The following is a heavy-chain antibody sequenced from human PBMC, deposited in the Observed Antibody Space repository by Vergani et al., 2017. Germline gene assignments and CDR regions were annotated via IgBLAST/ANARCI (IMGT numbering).Heavy chain of an antibody. CDR2: IYWDDDK. CDR3: ARFCGSGSDLGY. CDR1: GFSLSTSGVG. V-gene: IGHV2-5*02. Sequence: QITLKESGPTLVKPTQTLTLTCTFSGFSLSTSGVGVGWIRQPPGKALEWLALIYWDDDKRYSPALKSRLTITKDTSKNQVVLTMTNMDPVDTATYYCARFCGSGSDLGYWGQGTLVTVSS. J-gene: IGHJ4*02. D-gene: IGHD3-10*01.